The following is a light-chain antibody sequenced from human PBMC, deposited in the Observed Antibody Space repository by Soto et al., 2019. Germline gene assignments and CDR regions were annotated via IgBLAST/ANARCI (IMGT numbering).Light chain of an antibody. V-gene: IGLV1-47*01. Sequence: QLVLTQPPSASGTPGQRVPISCSGSSSNIGSNYVYWYQQLPGTAPKLLIYRNNQRPSGVPDRFSGSKSGTSASLAISGLRSEDEADYYCAAWDDSLSGYVFGTGTKLTVL. CDR2: RNN. CDR3: AAWDDSLSGYV. CDR1: SSNIGSNY. J-gene: IGLJ1*01.